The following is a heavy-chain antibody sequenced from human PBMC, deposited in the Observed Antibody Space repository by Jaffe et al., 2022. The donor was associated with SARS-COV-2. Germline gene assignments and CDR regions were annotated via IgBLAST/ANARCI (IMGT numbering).Heavy chain of an antibody. Sequence: QVQLVQSGAEVKKPGASVKVSCKASGYTFTSYAMHWVRQAPGQRLEWMGWINAGNGNTKYSQKFQGRVTITRDTSASTAYMELSSLRSEDTAVYYCAMNYYDSSGYYYPFDYWGQGTLVTVSS. CDR2: INAGNGNT. CDR3: AMNYYDSSGYYYPFDY. J-gene: IGHJ4*02. V-gene: IGHV1-3*01. CDR1: GYTFTSYA. D-gene: IGHD3-22*01.